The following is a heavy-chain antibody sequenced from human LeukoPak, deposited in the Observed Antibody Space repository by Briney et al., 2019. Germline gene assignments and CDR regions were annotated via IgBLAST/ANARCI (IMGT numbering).Heavy chain of an antibody. J-gene: IGHJ5*02. V-gene: IGHV3-21*01. CDR2: ISSSSSSI. D-gene: IGHD3-3*01. CDR1: GFSFSNFG. CDR3: ARRFDFWSSNYKVKWFDP. Sequence: GGSLRLSCAASGFSFSNFGTNWVRQAPGKGLEWVSSISSSSSSIFYADSVKGRFTISRDNAKNSLYLQMSSLRAEDTAVYYCARRFDFWSSNYKVKWFDPWGQGTLVTVSS.